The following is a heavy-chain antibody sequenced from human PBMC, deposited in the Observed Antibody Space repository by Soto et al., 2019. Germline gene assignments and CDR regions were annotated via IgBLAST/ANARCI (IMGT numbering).Heavy chain of an antibody. Sequence: QVQLVESGGGVVQPGTSLRLSCSASGFTLSGVDMHWVRQAPGKGLEWVAVMSYDGRNQYYADSVKGRFTVSRDSSKSKLYLQMNSLRTEDAAVYYCAKGGWYTSSSRSDCWGQGTLVTVSS. CDR3: AKGGWYTSSSRSDC. CDR1: GFTLSGVD. D-gene: IGHD6-6*01. J-gene: IGHJ4*02. V-gene: IGHV3-30*18. CDR2: MSYDGRNQ.